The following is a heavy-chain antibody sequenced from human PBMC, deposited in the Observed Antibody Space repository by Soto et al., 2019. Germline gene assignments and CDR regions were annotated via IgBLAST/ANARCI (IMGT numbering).Heavy chain of an antibody. J-gene: IGHJ4*02. CDR2: MNPNSGNT. D-gene: IGHD1-26*01. CDR1: GYTFTGYD. Sequence: QAQLVQSGAEVKKPGASVKVSCKASGYTFTGYDINWVRQATGQGLEWMGWMNPNSGNTGYAQNFQGRVTMTRDNSITTAYMELTRLRDDDSAVYYCAGEKVGTTGIDFWGQGPLVTVSS. CDR3: AGEKVGTTGIDF. V-gene: IGHV1-8*01.